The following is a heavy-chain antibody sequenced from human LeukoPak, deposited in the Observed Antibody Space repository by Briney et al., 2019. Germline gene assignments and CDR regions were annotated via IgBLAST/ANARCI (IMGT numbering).Heavy chain of an antibody. CDR1: GFTFSNYA. Sequence: GGSLRLSCAASGFTFSNYAMNWVRQAPGKGLEWVSSINANGGSTYYADSAKGRFTISRDNSKNTLYLQMNSLRAVDTAVYYCAKGPLAALGDYWGQGTLVTVSS. D-gene: IGHD2-15*01. J-gene: IGHJ4*02. CDR3: AKGPLAALGDY. CDR2: INANGGST. V-gene: IGHV3-23*01.